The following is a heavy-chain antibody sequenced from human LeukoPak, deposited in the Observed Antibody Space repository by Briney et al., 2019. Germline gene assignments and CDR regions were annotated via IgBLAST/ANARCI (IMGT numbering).Heavy chain of an antibody. V-gene: IGHV3-30*18. CDR1: GITISSEV. D-gene: IGHD6-19*01. J-gene: IGHJ4*02. CDR2: FSYDGSEI. CDR3: VKEQSSGWYRVADS. Sequence: PGGSLRLSCAASGITISSEVMHWVRQAPGKGLEWLAVFSYDGSEIYYSDSAKGRFTISKEYSKNTLHLQMNSLRVEDTAVYYCVKEQSSGWYRVADSWGQGTLVTVSS.